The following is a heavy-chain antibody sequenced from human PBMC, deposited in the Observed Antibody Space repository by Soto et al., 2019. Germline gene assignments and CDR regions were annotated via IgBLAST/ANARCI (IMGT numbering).Heavy chain of an antibody. J-gene: IGHJ5*02. CDR1: GYSFTNYY. D-gene: IGHD3-10*01. CDR3: ARGVGSGTYYNQYNWFDP. CDR2: IHPNGGGT. Sequence: ASVKVSCKASGYSFTNYYMHWVRPAPGQGLEYMGVIHPNGGGTSYAQKFQGRVTMTSDTSTSIVYMELSSLRSDDTAVYYCARGVGSGTYYNQYNWFDPWGQGTLVTVSS. V-gene: IGHV1-46*01.